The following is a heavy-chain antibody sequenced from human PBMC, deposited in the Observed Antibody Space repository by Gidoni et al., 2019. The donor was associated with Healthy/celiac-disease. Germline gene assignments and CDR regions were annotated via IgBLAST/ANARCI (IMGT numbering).Heavy chain of an antibody. V-gene: IGHV1-46*01. Sequence: QVQLVQSGAEVKKPGASVKVSCKASGYTFTSYYMHWVRQATGQGLEWMGIINPSGGSTSYAQKFQGRVTMTRDTSTSTVYMELSSLRSEDTAVYYCARDGYSYEGMDVWGQGTTVTVSS. CDR2: INPSGGST. CDR1: GYTFTSYY. CDR3: ARDGYSYEGMDV. J-gene: IGHJ6*02. D-gene: IGHD5-18*01.